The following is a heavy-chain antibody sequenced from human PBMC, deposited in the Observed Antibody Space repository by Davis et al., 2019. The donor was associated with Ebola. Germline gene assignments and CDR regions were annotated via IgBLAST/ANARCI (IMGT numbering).Heavy chain of an antibody. CDR1: GFTFSSYS. CDR3: AREACSSISCYTYYFDY. J-gene: IGHJ4*02. Sequence: GESLKISCAASGFTFSSYSMNWVRQAPGKGLEWVSAISGSGGSTYYADSVKGRFTISRDNSKNTLYLQMNSLRAEDTAVYYCAREACSSISCYTYYFDYWGQGTLVTVSS. CDR2: ISGSGGST. D-gene: IGHD2-2*02. V-gene: IGHV3-23*01.